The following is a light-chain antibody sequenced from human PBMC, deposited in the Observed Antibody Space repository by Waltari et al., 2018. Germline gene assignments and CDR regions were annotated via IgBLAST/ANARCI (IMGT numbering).Light chain of an antibody. CDR2: YHTDSDK. Sequence: QPVLTQPTSLSASPGASARLTCTLRSGINVGSYRIFWYQQKPGSPPRYLLNYHTDSDKYQGSGVPSRFSGSKDASANAGILLISGLQSEDEADYYCIIWQNNAWLFGGGTRLTVL. V-gene: IGLV5-45*01. CDR3: IIWQNNAWL. CDR1: SGINVGSYR. J-gene: IGLJ2*01.